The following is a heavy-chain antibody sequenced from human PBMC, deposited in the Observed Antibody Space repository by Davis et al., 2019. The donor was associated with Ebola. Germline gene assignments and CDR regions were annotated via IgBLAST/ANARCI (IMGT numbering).Heavy chain of an antibody. J-gene: IGHJ6*02. V-gene: IGHV3-30*04. D-gene: IGHD2-21*01. CDR2: ISYDGRDK. CDR1: GFTFSSYA. Sequence: GSLRLSCAASGFTFSSYAMHWVRQAPGKGLEWVAVISYDGRDKYYADSAKGRFTISRDNSKNTLYLQMNNLRTDDTAVYYCARRLWTTPYYYYGMDVWGQGTTVTVSS. CDR3: ARRLWTTPYYYYGMDV.